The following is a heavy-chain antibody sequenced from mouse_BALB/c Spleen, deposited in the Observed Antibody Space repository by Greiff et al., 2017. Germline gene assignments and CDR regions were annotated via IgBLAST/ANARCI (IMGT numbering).Heavy chain of an antibody. V-gene: IGHV2-9*02. CDR2: IWAGGST. J-gene: IGHJ3*01. CDR3: ARDCDGYYWFAY. Sequence: VHLVESGPGLVAPSQSLSITCTVSGFSLTSYGVHWVRQPPGKGLEWLGVIWAGGSTNYNSALMSRLSISKDNSKSQVFLKMNSLQTDDTAMYYCARDCDGYYWFAYWGQGTLVTVSA. D-gene: IGHD2-3*01. CDR1: GFSLTSYG.